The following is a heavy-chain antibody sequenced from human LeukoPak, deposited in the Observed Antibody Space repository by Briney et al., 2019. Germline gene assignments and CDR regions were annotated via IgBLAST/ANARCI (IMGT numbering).Heavy chain of an antibody. V-gene: IGHV4-34*01. CDR2: INHSGST. CDR1: GGSFSGYY. D-gene: IGHD5-18*01. Sequence: SETLSLTCAVYGGSFSGYYWSWIRQPPGKGLEWIGEINHSGSTNYNPSLKSRVTISVDTSKNQFSLKLSSVTAADTAVYYCARDIGGYSYGYAAPWGQGTLVTVSS. CDR3: ARDIGGYSYGYAAP. J-gene: IGHJ5*02.